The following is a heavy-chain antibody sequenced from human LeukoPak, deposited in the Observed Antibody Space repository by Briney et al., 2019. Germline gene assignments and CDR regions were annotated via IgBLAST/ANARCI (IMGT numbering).Heavy chain of an antibody. D-gene: IGHD3-22*01. CDR3: AKGPPRVRGYDSSGYCFDY. CDR1: GFTFSSYG. Sequence: GGSLRLSCAASGFTFSSYGMSWVRQAPGKGLEWVSAISGSGGSTYYADSVKGRFTISRDNSKNTLYLQMNSLRAEDTAVYYCAKGPPRVRGYDSSGYCFDYWGQGTLVTVSS. J-gene: IGHJ4*02. CDR2: ISGSGGST. V-gene: IGHV3-23*01.